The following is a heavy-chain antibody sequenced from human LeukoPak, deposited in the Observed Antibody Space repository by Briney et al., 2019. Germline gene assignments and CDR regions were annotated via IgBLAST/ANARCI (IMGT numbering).Heavy chain of an antibody. CDR1: GGSISSGDYY. D-gene: IGHD2-15*01. CDR2: IYYSGST. V-gene: IGHV4-30-4*08. CDR3: ARGHCSGGSCYLYYYYMDV. J-gene: IGHJ6*03. Sequence: SQTLSLTCTVSGGSISSGDYYLSWIRQPPGKGLEWVGYIYYSGSTYYNPSLKSRVTISVDTSKNQFSLKLSSVTAADTAVYYCARGHCSGGSCYLYYYYMDVWGKGTTVTVSS.